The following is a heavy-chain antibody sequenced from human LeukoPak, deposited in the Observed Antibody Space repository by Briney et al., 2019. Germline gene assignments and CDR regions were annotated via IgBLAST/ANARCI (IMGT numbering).Heavy chain of an antibody. Sequence: PGGSLRLSCAASGFTFSSYGIHWVRQAPGKGLECVAVIWFDGSNKYYADSVKGRFSISRDNSKNALYLQMNSLRAEDTAVYYCARGPGSGYYLTAFDIWGQGTMVTVSS. J-gene: IGHJ3*02. CDR1: GFTFSSYG. D-gene: IGHD3-22*01. CDR3: ARGPGSGYYLTAFDI. V-gene: IGHV3-33*01. CDR2: IWFDGSNK.